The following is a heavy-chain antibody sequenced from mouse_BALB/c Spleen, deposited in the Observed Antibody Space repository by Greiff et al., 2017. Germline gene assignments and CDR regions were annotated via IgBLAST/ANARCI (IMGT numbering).Heavy chain of an antibody. Sequence: EVKLMESGGGLVQPGGSMKLSCVASGFTFSSYWMSWVRQSPEKGLEWVAEIRLKSDNYATHYAESVKGKFTISRDDSKSRLYLQMNSLRAEDTGIYYCTSSYAMDYWGQGTSVTVSS. V-gene: IGHV6-6*02. CDR3: TSSYAMDY. J-gene: IGHJ4*01. CDR2: IRLKSDNYAT. CDR1: GFTFSSYW.